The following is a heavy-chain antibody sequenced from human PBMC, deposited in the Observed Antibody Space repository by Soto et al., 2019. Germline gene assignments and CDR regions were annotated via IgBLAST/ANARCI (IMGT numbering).Heavy chain of an antibody. CDR3: ARDLTRIRCYFDY. V-gene: IGHV3-48*04. CDR2: ISRDSTSI. CDR1: GFSLSNYS. D-gene: IGHD4-17*01. Sequence: EVQLVESGGGLVQPGGSLRLSCAASGFSLSNYSMNWVRQAPGKGLEWVSYISRDSTSIYYADSVKGRFTISRDNAKNSLYLQMNSLRAEDTAVYYCARDLTRIRCYFDYWGQGTRVTVSS. J-gene: IGHJ4*02.